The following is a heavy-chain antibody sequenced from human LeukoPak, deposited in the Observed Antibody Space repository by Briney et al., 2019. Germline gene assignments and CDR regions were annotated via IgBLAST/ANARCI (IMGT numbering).Heavy chain of an antibody. CDR1: GFSLRTSGRG. Sequence: SGPTLMNPTPTLTLTCTVSGFSLRTSGRGVGWIRQPPGKAMECLSLIYWDDDKRYSPSLKSRLTITKDTSKNQVVLTMTNMDPVDSATYYCAHRYHGDYLDYGGQGTLVTVSS. D-gene: IGHD4-17*01. J-gene: IGHJ4*02. CDR2: IYWDDDK. V-gene: IGHV2-5*02. CDR3: AHRYHGDYLDY.